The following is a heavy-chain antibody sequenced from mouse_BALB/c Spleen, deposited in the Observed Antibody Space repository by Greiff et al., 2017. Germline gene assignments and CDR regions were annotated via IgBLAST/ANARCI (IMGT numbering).Heavy chain of an antibody. CDR1: GYTFTDYA. V-gene: IGHV1S137*01. Sequence: QVQLQQSGAELVRPGVSVKISCKASGYTFTDYAMHWVKQSHAKSLEWIGVISTYYGDASYNQKFKGKATMTVDKSSSTAYMELARLTSEDSAIYYCAGLNGEYFDVWGAGTTVTVSS. CDR2: ISTYYGDA. CDR3: AGLNGEYFDV. D-gene: IGHD6-1*01. J-gene: IGHJ1*01.